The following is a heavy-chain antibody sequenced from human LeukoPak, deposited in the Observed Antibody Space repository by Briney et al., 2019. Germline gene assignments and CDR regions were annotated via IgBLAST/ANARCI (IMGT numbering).Heavy chain of an antibody. J-gene: IGHJ6*02. CDR3: ARGPVVPAAIAYYYYGMDV. CDR2: INPNSGGT. V-gene: IGHV1-2*02. D-gene: IGHD2-2*02. CDR1: GYTFTGYY. Sequence: GASVTVSCKASGYTFTGYYMHWVRQAPGQGLEWMGWINPNSGGTNYAQKFQGRVTMTRDTSISTAYMELSRLRSDDTAVYYCARGPVVPAAIAYYYYGMDVWGQGTTVTVSS.